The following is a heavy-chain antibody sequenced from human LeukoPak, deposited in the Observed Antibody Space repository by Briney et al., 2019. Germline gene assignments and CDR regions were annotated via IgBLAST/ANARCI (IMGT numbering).Heavy chain of an antibody. D-gene: IGHD4-17*01. CDR2: IYHSGST. J-gene: IGHJ4*02. CDR1: GGSISSSNW. Sequence: PSETLFLTCAVSGGSISSSNWWSWVRQPPGKGLEWIGEIYHSGSTNYNPSLKSRVTISVDKSKNQFSLKLSSVTAADTAVYYCARTTTVTTESFDYWGQGTLVTVSS. V-gene: IGHV4-4*02. CDR3: ARTTTVTTESFDY.